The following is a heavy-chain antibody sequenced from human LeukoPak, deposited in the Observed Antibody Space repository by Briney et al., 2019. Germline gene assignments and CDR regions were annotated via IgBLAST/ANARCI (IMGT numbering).Heavy chain of an antibody. CDR3: AKALTGTTPPYWFDP. Sequence: GGSLRLSCAASGFTFSSYAMSWVRQAPGKGLEWVSAISGSGGSTYYADSVKGRFTIPRDNSKNTLYLQMNSLRAEDTAVYYCAKALTGTTPPYWFDPWGQGTLVTVSS. J-gene: IGHJ5*02. V-gene: IGHV3-23*01. CDR2: ISGSGGST. CDR1: GFTFSSYA. D-gene: IGHD1-7*01.